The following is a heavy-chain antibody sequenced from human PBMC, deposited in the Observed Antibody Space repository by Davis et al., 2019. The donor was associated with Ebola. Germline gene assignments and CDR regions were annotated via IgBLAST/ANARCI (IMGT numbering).Heavy chain of an antibody. V-gene: IGHV3-15*01. J-gene: IGHJ4*02. D-gene: IGHD6-13*01. CDR3: TTDPDPSSSWYLAFDY. CDR1: GFTFSDSA. CDR2: IKSKTDGGTT. Sequence: PGGSLRLSCAASGFTFSDSALHWVRQASGKGLEWVGRIKSKTDGGTTDYAESVTGRFTISRDDSKDTLYLQMHSLKTEDTAVYYCTTDPDPSSSWYLAFDYWGQGTLVTVSS.